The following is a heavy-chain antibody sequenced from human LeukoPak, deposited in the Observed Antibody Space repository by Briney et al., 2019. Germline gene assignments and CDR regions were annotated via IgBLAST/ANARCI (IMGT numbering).Heavy chain of an antibody. V-gene: IGHV4-30-2*01. Sequence: SETLSLTCAVSGGSFSGYYWSWIRQPPGRGLEWIGYIYHSGSTYYNPSLKSRVTISVDRSKNQFSLKLSSVTAADTAVYYCAAGIALYYYMDVWGKGTTVTVPS. CDR3: AAGIALYYYMDV. CDR2: IYHSGST. CDR1: GGSFSGYY. D-gene: IGHD6-13*01. J-gene: IGHJ6*03.